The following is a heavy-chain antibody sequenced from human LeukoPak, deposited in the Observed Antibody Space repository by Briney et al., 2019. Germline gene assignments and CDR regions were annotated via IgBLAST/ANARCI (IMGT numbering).Heavy chain of an antibody. CDR3: ARGAYYYDSSGYYYP. Sequence: GRSLRLSCAASGFTFSSYGMHWVRQAPGKGLEWVAVISYDGSNKYYADSVKGRFTISRDNSKNTLYLQMNSLRAEDTAVYYCARGAYYYDSSGYYYPFGRGTLVTVSS. J-gene: IGHJ5*02. V-gene: IGHV3-30*03. D-gene: IGHD3-22*01. CDR2: ISYDGSNK. CDR1: GFTFSSYG.